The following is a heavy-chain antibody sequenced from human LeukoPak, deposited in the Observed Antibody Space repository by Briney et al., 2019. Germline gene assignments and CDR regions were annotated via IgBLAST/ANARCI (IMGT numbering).Heavy chain of an antibody. V-gene: IGHV3-21*01. J-gene: IGHJ4*02. CDR2: ISSSSSYI. Sequence: GGSLRLSCAASGFTFSSYSMNWVRQAPGKGLEWVSSISSSSSYIYYADSVKGRFTISRDNAKNSLYLQMNSLRAEDTAVYYCARDWDVVVVPAAMGGWDYWGQGTLVTVSS. CDR3: ARDWDVVVVPAAMGGWDY. CDR1: GFTFSSYS. D-gene: IGHD2-2*01.